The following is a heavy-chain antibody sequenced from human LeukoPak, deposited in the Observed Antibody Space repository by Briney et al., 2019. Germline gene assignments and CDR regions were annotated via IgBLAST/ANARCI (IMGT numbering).Heavy chain of an antibody. CDR2: IYYSGST. CDR3: ARQRTIFGVVIPHFDY. V-gene: IGHV4-39*01. CDR1: GGSISSSSYY. D-gene: IGHD3-3*01. Sequence: PSETLSLTCTVSGGSISSSSYYWGWIRQPPGKGLEWIGSIYYSGSTYYNPSLKSRVTISVDTSKNQFSLKLSSVTAADTAVYYCARQRTIFGVVIPHFDYWGQGTLVTVSS. J-gene: IGHJ4*02.